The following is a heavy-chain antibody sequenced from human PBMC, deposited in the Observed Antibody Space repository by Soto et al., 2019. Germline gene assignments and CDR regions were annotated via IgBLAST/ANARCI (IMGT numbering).Heavy chain of an antibody. CDR3: ASRGEVAVAEEDYYYYYGMDV. Sequence: PSETLSLTCAGSGGSICSGGYSWSWIRQTPGTGLELIVDLYHSRTTYYNPSLKSRVIISVDRSKTQVSLKLSSVTAADTAVYYCASRGEVAVAEEDYYYYYGMDVWGQGTTVTVS. V-gene: IGHV4-30-2*01. CDR2: LYHSRTT. J-gene: IGHJ6*02. CDR1: GGSICSGGYS. D-gene: IGHD6-19*01.